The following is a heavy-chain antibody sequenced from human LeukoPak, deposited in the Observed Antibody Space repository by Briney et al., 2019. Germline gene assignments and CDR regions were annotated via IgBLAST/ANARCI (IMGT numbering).Heavy chain of an antibody. CDR1: GYTFTSYY. CDR3: AREAAGGTPHADY. D-gene: IGHD2-15*01. Sequence: ASVKVSCKASGYTFTSYYMHWVRQAPGQGLEWMGVINPSGGSTSYAQKFQGRVTMTRDMSTSTVYMELSSLRSEDTAVYYCAREAAGGTPHADYWGQGTLVTVSP. CDR2: INPSGGST. J-gene: IGHJ4*02. V-gene: IGHV1-46*01.